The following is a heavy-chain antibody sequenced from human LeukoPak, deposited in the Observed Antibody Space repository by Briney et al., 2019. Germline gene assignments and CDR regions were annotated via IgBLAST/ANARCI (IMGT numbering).Heavy chain of an antibody. Sequence: PSETLSLTCAVSGASISGSGYYWGWIRQPPGKGLEWIGNIYYSGSTYYNASLQSRVTISIDMSKNEFSLRLNSVTAADTAMYYCAKSGGYGLIDYWGQGTLVTVSS. D-gene: IGHD1-26*01. CDR1: GASISGSGYY. CDR2: IYYSGST. CDR3: AKSGGYGLIDY. V-gene: IGHV4-39*01. J-gene: IGHJ4*02.